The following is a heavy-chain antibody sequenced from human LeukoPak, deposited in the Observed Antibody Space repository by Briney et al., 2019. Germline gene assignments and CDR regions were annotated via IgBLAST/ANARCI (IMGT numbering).Heavy chain of an antibody. D-gene: IGHD3-3*01. CDR1: GFTVSSNY. V-gene: IGHV3-66*02. CDR3: ARDPPTVEEWLLEVDY. J-gene: IGHJ4*02. CDR2: IYSGGST. Sequence: PGGSLRLSCAASGFTVSSNYMSWVRQAPGKGLEWVSVIYSGGSTYYADSVKGRFTISRDNSKTTLYLQMNSLRAEDTAVYYCARDPPTVEEWLLEVDYWGQGTLVTVSS.